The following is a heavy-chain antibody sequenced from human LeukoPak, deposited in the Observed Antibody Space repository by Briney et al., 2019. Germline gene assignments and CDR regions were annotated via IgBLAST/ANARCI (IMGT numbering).Heavy chain of an antibody. V-gene: IGHV3-64*01. D-gene: IGHD3-9*01. Sequence: GGSLRLSCAASGFTFSSYAMHWVRQAPGKGLEYVSAISSNGGSTYYANSVKGRFTISRDNSKNTLYLQMGSLRAEDMAVYYCARGLPDILTGYYPPYYFDYWGQGTLVTVSS. CDR2: ISSNGGST. CDR3: ARGLPDILTGYYPPYYFDY. CDR1: GFTFSSYA. J-gene: IGHJ4*02.